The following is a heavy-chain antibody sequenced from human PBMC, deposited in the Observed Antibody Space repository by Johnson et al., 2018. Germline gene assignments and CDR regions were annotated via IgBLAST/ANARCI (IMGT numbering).Heavy chain of an antibody. V-gene: IGHV4-59*13. CDR1: GDPIGSYY. Sequence: QVQLVQSGPGLAKXSETLSLTCTVSGDPIGSYYWSWIRQPPGKGLEWIGYIYYSGSTNYNPSLKSRVTMSIDTSRNQFSVKLSSVTAADPAVYYCARGASSGWSNFDYWGQGTLVTVSS. CDR3: ARGASSGWSNFDY. D-gene: IGHD6-19*01. CDR2: IYYSGST. J-gene: IGHJ4*02.